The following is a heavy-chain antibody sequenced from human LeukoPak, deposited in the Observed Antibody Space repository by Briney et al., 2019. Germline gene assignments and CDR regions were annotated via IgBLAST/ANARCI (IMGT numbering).Heavy chain of an antibody. Sequence: GGSLRLSCAASGFTFSSNGMNWVRQAPGKGLEWVSYISATGGTIYYADSVKGRFTISRDNAKNSLYLQMNSLRAEDTAVYYCARRDGGKKGAPDYWGQGTLVTVSS. D-gene: IGHD4-23*01. V-gene: IGHV3-48*04. CDR2: ISATGGTI. CDR1: GFTFSSNG. J-gene: IGHJ4*02. CDR3: ARRDGGKKGAPDY.